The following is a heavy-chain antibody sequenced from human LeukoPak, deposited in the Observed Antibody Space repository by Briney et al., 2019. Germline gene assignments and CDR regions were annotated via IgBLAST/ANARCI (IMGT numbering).Heavy chain of an antibody. CDR1: GGSISSYY. J-gene: IGHJ4*02. Sequence: SETLSLTCTVSGGSISSYYWSWIRQPAGKGLEWIGRIYTSGSTNYNPSLKSRVTMSVDTSKNQFSLKLSSVTAADTAIYYCARAHYGSGSFSDMYSFDYWGQGNLVTVSS. CDR3: ARAHYGSGSFSDMYSFDY. D-gene: IGHD3-10*01. CDR2: IYTSGST. V-gene: IGHV4-4*07.